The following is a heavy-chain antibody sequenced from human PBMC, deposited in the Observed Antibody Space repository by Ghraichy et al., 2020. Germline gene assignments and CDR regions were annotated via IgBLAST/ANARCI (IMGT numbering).Heavy chain of an antibody. CDR1: GFTFSSYG. V-gene: IGHV3-30*18. J-gene: IGHJ3*02. CDR2: ISYDGSNK. CDR3: AKGSSSGWYEAFDI. D-gene: IGHD6-19*01. Sequence: GGSLRLSCAASGFTFSSYGMHWVRQAPGKGLEWVAVISYDGSNKYYADSVKGRFTISRDNSKNTLYLQMNSLRAEDTAVYYCAKGSSSGWYEAFDIWGQGTMVTVSS.